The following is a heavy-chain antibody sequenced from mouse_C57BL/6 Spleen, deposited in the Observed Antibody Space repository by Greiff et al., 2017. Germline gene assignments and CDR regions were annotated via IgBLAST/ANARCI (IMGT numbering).Heavy chain of an antibody. CDR2: ISYDGSN. CDR1: GYSITSGYY. J-gene: IGHJ2*01. V-gene: IGHV3-6*01. Sequence: VQLKESGPGLVKPSQSLSLTCSVTGYSITSGYYWNWIRQFPGNKLEWMGYISYDGSNNYNPSLKNRISITRDTSKNQFFLKLNSVTTEDTATYDCAKGSFDYWGQGTTLTVSS. CDR3: AKGSFDY.